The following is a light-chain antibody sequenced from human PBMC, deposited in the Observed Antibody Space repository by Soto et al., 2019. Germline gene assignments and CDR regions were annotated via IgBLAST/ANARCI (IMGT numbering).Light chain of an antibody. CDR2: EVT. J-gene: IGLJ2*01. Sequence: QSALTQPASVSGSPGQSITISCTGANSDVGAYNYVSWFQQHPGKAPKLMIYEVTNRPSGVSSRFSGSKSGNTASLTISGLQAEDEADYYCSSFTSSSTVLFGGGTKLTVL. CDR3: SSFTSSSTVL. CDR1: NSDVGAYNY. V-gene: IGLV2-14*01.